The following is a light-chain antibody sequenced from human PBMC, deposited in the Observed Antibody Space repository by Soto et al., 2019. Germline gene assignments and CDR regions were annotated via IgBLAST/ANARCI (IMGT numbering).Light chain of an antibody. CDR1: SSDGGGYNY. V-gene: IGLV2-14*01. CDR2: DVS. J-gene: IGLJ1*01. CDR3: SSYTSSSTLVV. Sequence: QSALTQPASVSGSPGQSITISCTGNSSDGGGYNYVSWYQQHPGKAPKLMIYDVSNRPSGVSNRFSGSKSGNTASLTISGLQAEDEADYYCSSYTSSSTLVVFGTGTKVTVL.